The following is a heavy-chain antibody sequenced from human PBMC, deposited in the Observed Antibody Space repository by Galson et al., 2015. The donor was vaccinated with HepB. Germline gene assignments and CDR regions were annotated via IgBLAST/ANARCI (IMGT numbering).Heavy chain of an antibody. CDR1: GDSVSSKSAA. CDR2: TFYRSKRNN. V-gene: IGHV6-1*01. D-gene: IGHD6-19*01. J-gene: IGHJ4*02. CDR3: ARSIGWFDY. Sequence: CAISGDSVSSKSAAWNWIRQSPSRGLEWLGRTFYRSKRNNDYAGSVKSRITIKSDTSKNQFSLQLNSVSPEDTEVYFFARSIGWFDYWGQGTLVTVSS.